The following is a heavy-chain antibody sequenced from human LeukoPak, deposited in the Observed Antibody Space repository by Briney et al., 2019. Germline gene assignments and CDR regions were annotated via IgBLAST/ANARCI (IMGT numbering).Heavy chain of an antibody. CDR2: ISGSADNS. V-gene: IGHV3-23*01. Sequence: GGSLRLSCAASGFTFSSFAMSWVRQAPGKGLEWVSAISGSADNSYYADSVKGRFTISRDNSKNTLYLQMNSLRAVDTAVYYCAKVPGPSCYGGIDYWGQGTLVTVSS. D-gene: IGHD2-2*01. J-gene: IGHJ4*02. CDR1: GFTFSSFA. CDR3: AKVPGPSCYGGIDY.